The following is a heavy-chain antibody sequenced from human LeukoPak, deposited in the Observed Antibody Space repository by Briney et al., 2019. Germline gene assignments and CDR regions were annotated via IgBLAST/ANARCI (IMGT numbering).Heavy chain of an antibody. Sequence: SETLSLTCTVSGGSISSSSYYWGWIRQPPGKGLEWIGSIYYSGSTYYNPSLKSRVTISVDTSKNQFSLKLSSVTAADTAVYYCARLEDGLPKHWGQGTLVTVSS. V-gene: IGHV4-39*01. CDR2: IYYSGST. CDR3: ARLEDGLPKH. CDR1: GGSISSSSYY. J-gene: IGHJ1*01. D-gene: IGHD5-24*01.